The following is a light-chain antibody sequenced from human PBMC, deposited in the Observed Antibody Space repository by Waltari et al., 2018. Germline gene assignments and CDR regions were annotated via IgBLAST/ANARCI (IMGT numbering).Light chain of an antibody. J-gene: IGKJ2*01. V-gene: IGKV3-20*01. CDR2: GAS. Sequence: EIVLTQSPDTLSLSPGERATLSCRASQSVSTSFLAWYQQKPGQAPRLLIYGASDRATGIPDRFSGRWSGTDFTLTISRLEPEDFAVYYCQQYFSSPPYTFGQGTKLEIK. CDR1: QSVSTSF. CDR3: QQYFSSPPYT.